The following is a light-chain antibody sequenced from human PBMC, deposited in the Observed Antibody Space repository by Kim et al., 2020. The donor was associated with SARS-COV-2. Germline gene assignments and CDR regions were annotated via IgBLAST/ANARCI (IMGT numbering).Light chain of an antibody. CDR1: QGIRND. Sequence: AIQMTQSPSSLSASVGDRVTITCRASQGIRNDLGWYQQKPGKAPKLLIFAASSLHSGVPSRFSGSGSGTDFTLTISSLQPEDFATYYCLQNYNYPRTFGQGTKVDIK. CDR3: LQNYNYPRT. J-gene: IGKJ1*01. CDR2: AAS. V-gene: IGKV1-6*02.